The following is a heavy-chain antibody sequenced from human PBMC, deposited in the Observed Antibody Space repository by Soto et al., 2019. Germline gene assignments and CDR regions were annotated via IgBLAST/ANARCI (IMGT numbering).Heavy chain of an antibody. CDR3: AKRLQPGAFYI. J-gene: IGHJ3*02. CDR1: GGSFSGYY. CDR2: INHSGST. D-gene: IGHD4-4*01. Sequence: PSETLSLTCAVYGGSFSGYYWSWIRQPPGKGLEWIGEINHSGSTNYNPSLKSRVTISVDTSKNQFSLKLSSVTAADTAVYYCAKRLQPGAFYIWSQGTMVTVSS. V-gene: IGHV4-34*01.